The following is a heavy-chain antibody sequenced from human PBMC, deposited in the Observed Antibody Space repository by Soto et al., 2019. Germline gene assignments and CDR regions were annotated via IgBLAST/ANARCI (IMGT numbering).Heavy chain of an antibody. CDR1: GFDFSGYA. D-gene: IGHD7-27*01. CDR3: AKVHHWGTWFFDV. V-gene: IGHV3-23*01. CDR2: IDIGIGAT. J-gene: IGHJ2*01. Sequence: LRLSCAASGFDFSGYAMSWVRQAPGKGLEWIAGIDIGIGATYYAESVKGRFTVSRDNSKNTRYLQMNSLRLDDTAVYYCAKVHHWGTWFFDVWGRGALVTVSA.